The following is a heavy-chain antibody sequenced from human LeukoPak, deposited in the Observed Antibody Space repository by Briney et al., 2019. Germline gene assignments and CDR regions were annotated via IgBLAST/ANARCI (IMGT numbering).Heavy chain of an antibody. CDR1: GYTFTGYY. J-gene: IGHJ3*02. CDR3: ARDRWQLWLSLKLGEGAFDI. CDR2: INPNSGGT. D-gene: IGHD5-18*01. V-gene: IGHV1-2*02. Sequence: ASVKVSCKASGYTFTGYYMHWVRQAPGQGLEWMGWINPNSGGTNYAQKFQGRVTMTRDTSISTAYMELSRLRSDDTAVYYCARDRWQLWLSLKLGEGAFDIWGQGTMVTVSS.